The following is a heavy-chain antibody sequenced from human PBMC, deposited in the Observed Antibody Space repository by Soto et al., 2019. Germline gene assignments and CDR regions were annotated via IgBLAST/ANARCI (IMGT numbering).Heavy chain of an antibody. Sequence: GGSLRLSCAASGFTFSSYAMHWVRQAPGKGLEWVAVISFDGSNKYYADSVKGRFTISRDNSKNTLYLQMNSLRAEDTAVYYCARDAYCGGDCYMFYFDYWGQGTLVTGSS. CDR1: GFTFSSYA. V-gene: IGHV3-30-3*01. D-gene: IGHD2-21*02. CDR3: ARDAYCGGDCYMFYFDY. CDR2: ISFDGSNK. J-gene: IGHJ4*02.